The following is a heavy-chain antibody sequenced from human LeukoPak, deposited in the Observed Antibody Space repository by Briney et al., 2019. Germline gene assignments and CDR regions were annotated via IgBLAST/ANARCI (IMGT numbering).Heavy chain of an antibody. CDR1: GFAFSSYA. D-gene: IGHD1-26*01. CDR3: AKDLVIVGATNGYYFDY. Sequence: GGPLRLSCAASGFAFSSYAMSWVRQAPGKGLEWVSAISGSGGSTYYADSVKGRFTISRDNSKNTLYLQVNSLRAEDTAVYYCAKDLVIVGATNGYYFDYWGQGTLVTVSS. V-gene: IGHV3-23*01. CDR2: ISGSGGST. J-gene: IGHJ4*02.